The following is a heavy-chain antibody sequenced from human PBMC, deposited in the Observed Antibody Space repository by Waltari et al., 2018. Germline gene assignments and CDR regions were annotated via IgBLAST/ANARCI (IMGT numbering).Heavy chain of an antibody. D-gene: IGHD4-17*01. V-gene: IGHV3-7*01. Sequence: EVQLVESGGHLVQPGESLRLSCAASGFTFSNYWMTWVRQAPGKGLDWVANIKPEGSESDYADAVKGRFTFSRDNAKNSLSLQMHSLRVEDTAVYYCARSGGYGWDSWGQGTLVIVSS. CDR2: IKPEGSES. CDR1: GFTFSNYW. CDR3: ARSGGYGWDS. J-gene: IGHJ4*02.